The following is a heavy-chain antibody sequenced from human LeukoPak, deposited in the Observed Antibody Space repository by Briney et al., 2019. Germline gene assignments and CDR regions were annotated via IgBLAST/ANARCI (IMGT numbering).Heavy chain of an antibody. CDR2: IYYSGST. V-gene: IGHV4-59*08. CDR3: ARQTWLLDY. Sequence: PSGTLSLTCTVSGGSISNYYWSWIRQPPGRGLEWIGHIYYSGSTYYNPSLKSRVTISVDTSKNQFTLKLSSVTAADTAVYYCARQTWLLDYWGQGTLVTVSS. D-gene: IGHD5-12*01. CDR1: GGSISNYY. J-gene: IGHJ4*02.